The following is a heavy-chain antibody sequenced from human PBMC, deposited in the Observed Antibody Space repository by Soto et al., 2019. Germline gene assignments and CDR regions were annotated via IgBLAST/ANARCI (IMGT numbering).Heavy chain of an antibody. CDR1: GGTFSSYA. Sequence: QVQLVQSGAEVKKPGSSVKVSCKASGGTFSSYAISWVRQAPGQGLEWMGGIIPIFGTANYAQKFQGRVTITADESTSTADMELSSLRSEDTAVYYCARALGDPVPYYYGMDVWGQGTTVTVSS. CDR2: IIPIFGTA. D-gene: IGHD4-17*01. CDR3: ARALGDPVPYYYGMDV. J-gene: IGHJ6*02. V-gene: IGHV1-69*12.